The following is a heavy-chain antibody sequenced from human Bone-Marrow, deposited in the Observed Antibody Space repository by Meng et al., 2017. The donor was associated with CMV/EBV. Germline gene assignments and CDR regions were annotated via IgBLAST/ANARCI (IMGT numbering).Heavy chain of an antibody. CDR3: ARSPSPGIAVGP. J-gene: IGHJ5*02. CDR1: GFTFSDYS. D-gene: IGHD6-19*01. V-gene: IGHV3-21*06. Sequence: GGSLRLSCVASGFTFSDYSMNWVRQAPGKGLEWVASISSSGSYMNYAESVKGRFTVSRDSAQNSLYLQMKSLRAEDTAVYYCARSPSPGIAVGPWGQGTLVTVSS. CDR2: ISSSGSYM.